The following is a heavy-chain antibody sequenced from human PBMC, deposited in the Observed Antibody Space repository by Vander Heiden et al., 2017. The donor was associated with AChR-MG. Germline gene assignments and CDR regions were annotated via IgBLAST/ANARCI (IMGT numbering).Heavy chain of an antibody. D-gene: IGHD2-2*01. CDR2: IYPSGST. J-gene: IGHJ5*02. Sequence: QLQLQESGSGLVKPSQTLSLTCAVSGGSFSSDGYSCSWIRQPPGKGLEWIGYIYPSGSTYYNPSLKSRVTMSVDRSKNQFSLKLSSVTAADTAVYYCARGGGYCSSTSCLGWFDPWGQGTLVTVSS. V-gene: IGHV4-30-2*01. CDR1: GGSFSSDGYS. CDR3: ARGGGYCSSTSCLGWFDP.